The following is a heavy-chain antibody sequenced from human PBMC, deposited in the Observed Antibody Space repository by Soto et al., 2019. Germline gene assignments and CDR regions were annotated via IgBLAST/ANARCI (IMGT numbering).Heavy chain of an antibody. CDR3: ARVRSSGREFDY. CDR2: VDPRDGST. D-gene: IGHD6-25*01. Sequence: QVQLVQSGAEMKRPGASVILSCEASGYIFTTYSIHWVRQTAGQGLEWMAKVDPRDGSTGYAQKFRGRVSMAWDTSTGTVSMEVSSLTSDDTATYYCARVRSSGREFDYWGQGTQVTVSS. V-gene: IGHV1-46*01. J-gene: IGHJ4*02. CDR1: GYIFTTYS.